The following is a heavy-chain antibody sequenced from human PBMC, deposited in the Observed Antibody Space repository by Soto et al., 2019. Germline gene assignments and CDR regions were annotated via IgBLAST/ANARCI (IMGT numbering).Heavy chain of an antibody. CDR2: ISYDGSNK. V-gene: IGHV3-30*18. D-gene: IGHD6-19*01. CDR3: AKDRQWLTRYYYYGMDV. Sequence: QVPLVESGGGVVQPGRSLRLSCAASGFTFSSYGMHWVRQAPGKGLEWVAVISYDGSNKYYADSVKGRFTISRDNSKNTLYLQMNSLRAEDTAVYYCAKDRQWLTRYYYYGMDVWGQGTTVTVSS. CDR1: GFTFSSYG. J-gene: IGHJ6*02.